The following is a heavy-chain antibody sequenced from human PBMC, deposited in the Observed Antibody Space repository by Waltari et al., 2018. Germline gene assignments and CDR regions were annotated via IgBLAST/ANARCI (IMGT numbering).Heavy chain of an antibody. CDR1: GFTFSSYV. CDR3: ARGGHDYGGDSLDY. J-gene: IGHJ4*02. V-gene: IGHV3-30-3*01. Sequence: QVQLVESGGGVVQPGRSLRLPCAASGFTFSSYVMNWVRQAPGKGLEWVALLSYDGNNKYYADSVKGRFTISRDNSQNTLYLQMNSLTPEDTAVYCCARGGHDYGGDSLDYWGQGTLVTVSS. D-gene: IGHD4-17*01. CDR2: LSYDGNNK.